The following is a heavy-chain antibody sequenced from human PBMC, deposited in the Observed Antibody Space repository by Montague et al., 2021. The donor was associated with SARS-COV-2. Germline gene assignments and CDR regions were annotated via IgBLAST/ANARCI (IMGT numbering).Heavy chain of an antibody. J-gene: IGHJ6*02. D-gene: IGHD6-19*01. CDR1: GGSINSYY. CDR3: AGGRSPSNSSGGYLYYYVMDV. Sequence: SETLSLTCAVSGGSINSYYWSWIRQPPGKGLEWIGYIYHSGSTIYNPSLKSRVTISLDTSKNQFSLKLNSVTAADTAVYYCAGGRSPSNSSGGYLYYYVMDVWGQGTTVTVSS. CDR2: IYHSGST. V-gene: IGHV4-59*01.